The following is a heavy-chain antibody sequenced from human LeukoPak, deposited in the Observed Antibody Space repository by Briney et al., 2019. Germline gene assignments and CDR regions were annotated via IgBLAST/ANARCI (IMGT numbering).Heavy chain of an antibody. V-gene: IGHV3-23*01. CDR3: AKDQNDEAIFGVVIEEDY. J-gene: IGHJ4*02. CDR1: GFTFSSYA. CDR2: ISGSGGST. D-gene: IGHD3-3*01. Sequence: PGGSLRLSCAASGFTFSSYAMSWVRQAPGKGLEWVSAISGSGGSTYYADSVKGRFTISRDNSKNTLYLQMNSLRAEDTAVYYCAKDQNDEAIFGVVIEEDYWGQGTLVTVSS.